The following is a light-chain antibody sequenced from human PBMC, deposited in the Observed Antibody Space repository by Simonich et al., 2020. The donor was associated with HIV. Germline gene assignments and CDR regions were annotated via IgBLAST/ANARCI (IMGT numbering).Light chain of an antibody. CDR1: QSVLYSSNNKNY. CDR3: QQYYTTPYT. V-gene: IGKV4-1*01. CDR2: WAS. J-gene: IGKJ2*01. Sequence: DIVMTQSPDSLAVSLGERATINCKSSQSVLYSSNNKNYLTWYQQKPGQPHKLLIYWASTRESGVPDLFSGRGSGKDFTLTISSLQAEDVAVYYCQQYYTTPYTFGQGTKLEIK.